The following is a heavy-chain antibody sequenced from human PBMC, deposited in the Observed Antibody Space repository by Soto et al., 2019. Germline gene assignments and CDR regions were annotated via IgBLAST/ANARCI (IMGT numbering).Heavy chain of an antibody. CDR1: GGTFSSYA. V-gene: IGHV1-69*13. CDR2: IIPIFGTA. D-gene: IGHD6-13*01. CDR3: ARVAAVMGYYFDY. J-gene: IGHJ4*02. Sequence: SVKVSCKASGGTFSSYAISWVRQAPGQGLEWMGGIIPIFGTANYAQKFQGRVTITADESTSTAYMELSSLRSEDTAVYYCARVAAVMGYYFDYWGQGTLVTVSS.